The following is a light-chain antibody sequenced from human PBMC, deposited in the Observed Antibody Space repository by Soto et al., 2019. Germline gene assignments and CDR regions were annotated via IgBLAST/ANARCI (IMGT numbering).Light chain of an antibody. CDR2: EAS. Sequence: DVQMTQSPSSVSASIGDSVTITCRASPGVSTWLAWYQQKPGKAPRVLIYEASNLQSGVPSRFIGSGSGTHFTLTISSLQPEDSATYFCQQANDFPSFGGGTTVQIK. J-gene: IGKJ4*01. CDR3: QQANDFPS. V-gene: IGKV1D-12*01. CDR1: PGVSTW.